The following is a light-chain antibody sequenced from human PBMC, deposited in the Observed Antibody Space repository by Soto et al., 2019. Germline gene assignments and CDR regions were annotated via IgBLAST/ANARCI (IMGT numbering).Light chain of an antibody. CDR2: DAS. CDR1: QSVSSY. CDR3: QQRSNWPPRT. V-gene: IGKV3-11*01. J-gene: IGKJ1*01. Sequence: EIVLTQSPATLSLSPGERATLSCRASQSVSSYLAWYQQKPGQAPRLLIYDASNRATGIPARFSGSGSGTDFTLTISSLEPEDFAVYYCQQRSNWPPRTCGQGPKVEIK.